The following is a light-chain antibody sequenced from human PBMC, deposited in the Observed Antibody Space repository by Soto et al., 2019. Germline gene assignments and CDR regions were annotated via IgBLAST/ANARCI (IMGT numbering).Light chain of an antibody. CDR3: QQSYSTPLT. J-gene: IGKJ4*01. V-gene: IGKV1-39*01. CDR1: QSIGRF. CDR2: VAS. Sequence: DIQITHSPSSLSASVLDRVTITCRASQSIGRFLNWHQQKPGKAPNVLINVASTLRSGVPSRFSGSGSGTDFTLTISSLQPEDFATYYCQQSYSTPLTFGGGTKVDIK.